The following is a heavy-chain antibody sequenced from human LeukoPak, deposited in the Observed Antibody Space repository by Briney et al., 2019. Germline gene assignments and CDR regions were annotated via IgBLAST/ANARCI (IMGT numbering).Heavy chain of an antibody. Sequence: PETPSLTCTVSGVSLSSYFWSWIPQPAGHGPEGSGYIYYSGRTNYNPSLKSRVTISVDASKNQFSLDLSSVTAADTAVYYCARGGYYYDSSGFGQIDYWGQGTLVTVSS. V-gene: IGHV4-59*08. CDR2: IYYSGRT. CDR3: ARGGYYYDSSGFGQIDY. J-gene: IGHJ4*02. CDR1: GVSLSSYF. D-gene: IGHD3-22*01.